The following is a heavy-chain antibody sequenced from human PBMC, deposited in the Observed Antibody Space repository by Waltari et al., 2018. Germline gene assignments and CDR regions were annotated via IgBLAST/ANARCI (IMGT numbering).Heavy chain of an antibody. J-gene: IGHJ4*02. Sequence: QVQLQESGPGLVKPSETLSLTCAVSGYSISSGYYWGWIRQPPGKELEWIGSIYHSGRTYSNPSLKSRVTISVDTSKNQFSLKLSSVTAADTAVYYCARDHEDIVVVVAPAFDYWGQGTLVTVSS. CDR3: ARDHEDIVVVVAPAFDY. V-gene: IGHV4-38-2*02. CDR1: GYSISSGYY. D-gene: IGHD2-15*01. CDR2: IYHSGRT.